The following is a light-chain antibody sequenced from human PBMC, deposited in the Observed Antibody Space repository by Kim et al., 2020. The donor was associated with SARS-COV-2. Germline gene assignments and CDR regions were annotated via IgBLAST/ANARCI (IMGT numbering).Light chain of an antibody. CDR1: QGISSY. J-gene: IGKJ3*01. CDR3: QQMYNTPFA. V-gene: IGKV1-39*01. Sequence: SVGDKVTLPCPANQGISSYLNWFQTEPGKAPKVLTYAAFSLQTGVPSWFNVNGFWADFTPAINSLLPVSFATYFFQQMYNTPFAFGPRTKVDIK. CDR2: AAF.